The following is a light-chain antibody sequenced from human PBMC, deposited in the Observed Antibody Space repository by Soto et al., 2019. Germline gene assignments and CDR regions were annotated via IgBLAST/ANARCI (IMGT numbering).Light chain of an antibody. Sequence: DIQMTQSPSTLSASVGDRVTITCRASQSISSWLAWYQQKPGKAPKLLIYDASSLESGAPSRFSGSGSGTEFTLTISSLQPDDFATYYCQQYNSYSFTFGPGTKLDIK. J-gene: IGKJ3*01. CDR2: DAS. V-gene: IGKV1-5*01. CDR1: QSISSW. CDR3: QQYNSYSFT.